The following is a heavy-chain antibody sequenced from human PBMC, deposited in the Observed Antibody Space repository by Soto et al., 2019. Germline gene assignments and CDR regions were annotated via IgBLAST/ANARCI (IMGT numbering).Heavy chain of an antibody. J-gene: IGHJ6*02. CDR1: GYTFTSYG. CDR2: ISAYNGNT. V-gene: IGHV1-18*01. Sequence: QVQLVQSGAEVKKPGASVKVSCKASGYTFTSYGISWVRQAPGQGLEWMGWISAYNGNTNYAQKLQGRVTMTTDTSPSKAYMELRGRRSDDTAVYYCAREGYCISTSCRHYDYYGMDVWGQGTTVTVSS. CDR3: AREGYCISTSCRHYDYYGMDV. D-gene: IGHD2-2*01.